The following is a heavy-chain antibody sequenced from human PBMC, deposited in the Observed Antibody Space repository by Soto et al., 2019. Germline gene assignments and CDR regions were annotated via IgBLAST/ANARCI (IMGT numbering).Heavy chain of an antibody. CDR3: ARGTMVTTEPVYWYFDR. J-gene: IGHJ2*01. CDR1: GYSFNSYG. D-gene: IGHD4-17*01. V-gene: IGHV1-18*01. CDR2: ISGYNGNT. Sequence: QAQLVQSGAEVKKPGASVKVSCKASGYSFNSYGITWVRQAPGQGLEWMGWISGYNGNTNYPQKLQGRVTMTTDTSTSTAYLELGSLRSDDTAVYYCARGTMVTTEPVYWYFDRWGRGTLVTVSS.